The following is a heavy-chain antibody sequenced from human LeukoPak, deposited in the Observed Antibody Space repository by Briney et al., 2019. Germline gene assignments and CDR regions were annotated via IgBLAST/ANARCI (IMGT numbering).Heavy chain of an antibody. J-gene: IGHJ6*03. CDR2: IYYSGST. Sequence: SETLSLTCTVSGGSISSYYWSWIRQPPGKGLEWIGYIYYSGSTNYNPSLKSRVTISVDTSKNQFSLKLSSVTAADTAVYYCARGVVPAAFYYYYYYMDVWGKGTTVTISS. V-gene: IGHV4-59*01. CDR1: GGSISSYY. D-gene: IGHD2-2*01. CDR3: ARGVVPAAFYYYYYYMDV.